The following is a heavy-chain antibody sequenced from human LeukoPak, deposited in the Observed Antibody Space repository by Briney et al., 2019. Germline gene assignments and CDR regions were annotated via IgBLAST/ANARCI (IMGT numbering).Heavy chain of an antibody. J-gene: IGHJ4*02. D-gene: IGHD6-6*01. Sequence: PGGSLRLSCAASGITFSSYAMSWVRQAPGKGVELVSAISGGGGSKYYADSVKGRFTISRDNSKSTLYLQMSSLRAEDTAVYYCAKRGSSSLDYWGQGTLVTVSS. V-gene: IGHV3-23*01. CDR1: GITFSSYA. CDR3: AKRGSSSLDY. CDR2: ISGGGGSK.